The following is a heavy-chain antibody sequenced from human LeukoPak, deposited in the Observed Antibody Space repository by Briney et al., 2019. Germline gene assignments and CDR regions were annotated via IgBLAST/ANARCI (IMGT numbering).Heavy chain of an antibody. D-gene: IGHD3-22*01. J-gene: IGHJ3*02. CDR1: GFTFSNYN. V-gene: IGHV3-48*04. Sequence: GGSLRLSCAASGFTFSNYNMDWVRQAPGKGLEWVSYISSGSSTIYYADSVKGRFTISRDNAKKSLYLQMHSLRAEDTAVYYCARDSHKFDSSGYYPDAFDIWGQGTMVTVSS. CDR3: ARDSHKFDSSGYYPDAFDI. CDR2: ISSGSSTI.